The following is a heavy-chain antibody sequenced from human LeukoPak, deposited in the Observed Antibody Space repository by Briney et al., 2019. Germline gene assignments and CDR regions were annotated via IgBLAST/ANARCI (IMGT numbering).Heavy chain of an antibody. CDR3: AQRGVQGYMDV. Sequence: AGGSLRLSCAASGYTFGGFYMHWVRQAPGKGLEWVASINGDGEYTVYAASVKGRFTISRDNSNNMLNLQMSSLRAEDTALYYCAQRGVQGYMDVWGKGTTVIVSS. J-gene: IGHJ6*03. D-gene: IGHD1-26*01. V-gene: IGHV3-20*04. CDR1: GYTFGGFY. CDR2: INGDGEYT.